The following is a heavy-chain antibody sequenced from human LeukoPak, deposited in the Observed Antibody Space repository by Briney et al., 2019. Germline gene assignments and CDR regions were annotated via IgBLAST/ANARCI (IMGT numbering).Heavy chain of an antibody. CDR3: ARDFPGIGRGTFDF. J-gene: IGHJ3*01. V-gene: IGHV3-7*03. CDR2: INQDGSDM. D-gene: IGHD3-10*01. Sequence: EGSLSLSCAASGFIFNTFWMNWVRLTPGKGLEWVAKINQDGSDMYYVDSVKGRFFVSRDNARNLVYLQMNSLRVDDTAVYYCARDFPGIGRGTFDFWGQGTIIIVSS. CDR1: GFIFNTFW.